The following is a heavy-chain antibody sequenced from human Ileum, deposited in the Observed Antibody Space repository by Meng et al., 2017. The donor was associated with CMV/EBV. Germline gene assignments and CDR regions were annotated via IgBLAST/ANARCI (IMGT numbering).Heavy chain of an antibody. D-gene: IGHD2-2*01. CDR2: ITWNSGDI. CDR3: VKDKEMRCSRLGFYWIFDY. CDR1: GFTFGDYG. Sequence: SLKISCAASGFTFGDYGMDWVRQAPGKGLEWVSGITWNSGDIGYANSVKGRFTISRDNAKNSLYLQMNSLRAEDSALYYCVKDKEMRCSRLGFYWIFDYWGQGNLVTVSS. V-gene: IGHV3-9*01. J-gene: IGHJ4*02.